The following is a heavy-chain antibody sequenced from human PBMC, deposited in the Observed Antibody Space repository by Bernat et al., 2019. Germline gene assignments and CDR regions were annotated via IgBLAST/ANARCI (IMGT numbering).Heavy chain of an antibody. Sequence: EVQLVQSGPEVKKPGESLRISCKDSGYSFTNYWIGWVRQMPGKGLEWMAIIYPADSQVVYSPSFQGQVTISADKSISTAYLQWNSLKASDTAIYYCARREYYNTWFDPWGQGTLVTVSS. D-gene: IGHD3-10*01. CDR2: IYPADSQV. CDR3: ARREYYNTWFDP. V-gene: IGHV5-51*03. J-gene: IGHJ5*02. CDR1: GYSFTNYW.